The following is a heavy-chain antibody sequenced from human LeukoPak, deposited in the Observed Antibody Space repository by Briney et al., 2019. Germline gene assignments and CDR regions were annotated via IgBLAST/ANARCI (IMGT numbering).Heavy chain of an antibody. V-gene: IGHV1-2*02. J-gene: IGHJ4*02. CDR3: ARAELCTTTNCYYAY. CDR2: INPNSGDT. CDR1: GYTFTGYY. Sequence: GASVKVSCKTSGYTFTGYYMHWVRQAPGQGLEWMGWINPNSGDTNYAQNLQGRVTMTRDTSISTAYMELSRLRSDDTAVYYCARAELCTTTNCYYAYWGQGTLVTVSS. D-gene: IGHD2-2*01.